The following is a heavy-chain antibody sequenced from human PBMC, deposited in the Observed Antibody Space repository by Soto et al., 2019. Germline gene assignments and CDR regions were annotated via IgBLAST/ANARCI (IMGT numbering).Heavy chain of an antibody. CDR2: IKQDGSEK. V-gene: IGHV3-7*02. J-gene: IGHJ4*02. D-gene: IGHD3-22*01. CDR1: GFTFGSYW. Sequence: PGGSLRLSCAASGFTFGSYWMIWVRQAPGKGLEWVANIKQDGSEKYYVDSVKGRFTISRDNAKNSLYLQMNSLRAEDTAVYYCATGGYYDSSRYYPLGHWGQGTLVTVSS. CDR3: ATGGYYDSSRYYPLGH.